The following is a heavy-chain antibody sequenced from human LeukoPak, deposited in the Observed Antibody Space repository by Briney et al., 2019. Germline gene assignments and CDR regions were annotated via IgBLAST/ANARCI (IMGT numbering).Heavy chain of an antibody. Sequence: SETLSLTCTVSGGSISSGSYYWGWIRQPPGKGLEWIGSIYYSGSTYYNPSLKSRITISVDTSKNQFSLKLSSVTAADTAVYYCARERGEADYGDSFDYWGQGTLVTVSS. CDR2: IYYSGST. CDR3: ARERGEADYGDSFDY. D-gene: IGHD4-17*01. J-gene: IGHJ4*02. CDR1: GGSISSGSYY. V-gene: IGHV4-39*07.